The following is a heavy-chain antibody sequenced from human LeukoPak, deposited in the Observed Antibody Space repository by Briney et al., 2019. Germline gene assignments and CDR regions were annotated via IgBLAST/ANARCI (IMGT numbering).Heavy chain of an antibody. D-gene: IGHD5-18*01. CDR1: GFTFRSHG. CDR3: ARGGRGYSYGYFPDY. J-gene: IGHJ4*02. Sequence: GGTLRLSCAASGFTFRSHGMNWVRQAPGKGLEWVSGISPSGDILYYADSVKGRFTISRDNAKNSLYLQMNSLRAEDTALYYCARGGRGYSYGYFPDYWGQGTLVTVSS. V-gene: IGHV3-23*01. CDR2: ISPSGDIL.